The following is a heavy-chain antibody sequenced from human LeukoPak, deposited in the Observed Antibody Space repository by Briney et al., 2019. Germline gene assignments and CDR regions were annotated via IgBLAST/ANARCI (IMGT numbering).Heavy chain of an antibody. J-gene: IGHJ3*02. CDR1: GYTFTSYY. CDR2: INPSGGST. D-gene: IGHD3-3*01. Sequence: ASVKVSCKASGYTFTSYYMHWVRQAPGQGLEWMGIINPSGGSTSYAQKFQGRVTMTRDMSTSTVYMELSSLRSDDTAVYYCARDHTYYDFWSGYYGGAFDIWGQGTMVTVSS. CDR3: ARDHTYYDFWSGYYGGAFDI. V-gene: IGHV1-46*01.